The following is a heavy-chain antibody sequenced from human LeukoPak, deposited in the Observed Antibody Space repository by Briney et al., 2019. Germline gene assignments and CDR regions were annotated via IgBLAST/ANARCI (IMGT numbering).Heavy chain of an antibody. J-gene: IGHJ6*03. CDR1: GYSISSGYY. D-gene: IGHD3-10*01. CDR2: IYHSGST. Sequence: PSETLSLTCTVSGYSISSGYYWGWIRQPPGKGLEWIGSIYHSGSTYYNPSLKSRVTISVDTSKNQFSLKLSSVTAADTAVYYCAREYRAWFGELLPYYYYYMDVWGKGTTVTVSS. V-gene: IGHV4-38-2*02. CDR3: AREYRAWFGELLPYYYYYMDV.